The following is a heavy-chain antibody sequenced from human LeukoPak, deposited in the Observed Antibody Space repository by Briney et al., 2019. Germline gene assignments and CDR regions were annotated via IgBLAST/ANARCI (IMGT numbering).Heavy chain of an antibody. CDR1: GYTLTELS. J-gene: IGHJ5*02. Sequence: GASVKVSCKVSGYTLTELSMHWVRQAPGKGLDWMGGFDPEDGETVYAQKFQGRVTMTEDTSTDTAYMELSSLRSEDTAVYYCATAKGGYGRWFDPWGQGTLVTVSS. D-gene: IGHD1-26*01. V-gene: IGHV1-24*01. CDR3: ATAKGGYGRWFDP. CDR2: FDPEDGET.